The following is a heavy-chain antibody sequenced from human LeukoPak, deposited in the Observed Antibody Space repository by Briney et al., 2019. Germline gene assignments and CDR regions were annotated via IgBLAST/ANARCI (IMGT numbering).Heavy chain of an antibody. CDR2: IYYSGST. J-gene: IGHJ4*02. Sequence: PSQTLSLTCTVSGGSISSGAYYWNGIRQHPGKGLEWIGYIYYSGSTYYTPSLKSRVTISGDTSKNQFSLKMSSVTAADTAVYYCARAGPDCSGGSCYGVFDYWGQGTLVTVSS. V-gene: IGHV4-31*03. CDR1: GGSISSGAYY. D-gene: IGHD2-15*01. CDR3: ARAGPDCSGGSCYGVFDY.